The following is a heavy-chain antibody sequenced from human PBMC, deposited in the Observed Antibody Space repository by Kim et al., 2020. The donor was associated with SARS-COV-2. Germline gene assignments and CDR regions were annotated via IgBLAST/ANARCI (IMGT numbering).Heavy chain of an antibody. V-gene: IGHV4-34*01. Sequence: SETLSLTCAVYGGSFSGYYWSWIRQPPGKGLEWIGEINHSGSTNYNPSLKSRVTISVDTSKNQFSLKLSSVTAADTAVYYCARYKGHIAVAGTSSAWGQGTLVTVSS. CDR1: GGSFSGYY. J-gene: IGHJ5*02. CDR2: INHSGST. CDR3: ARYKGHIAVAGTSSA. D-gene: IGHD6-19*01.